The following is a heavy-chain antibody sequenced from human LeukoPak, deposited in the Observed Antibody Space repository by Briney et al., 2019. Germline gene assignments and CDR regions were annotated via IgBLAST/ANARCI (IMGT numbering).Heavy chain of an antibody. V-gene: IGHV4-59*01. Sequence: SETLSLTCTVSGGSISSYYWSWIRQPPGKGLEWIGYIYYSGSTNYNPSLKSRVTISVDTSKNQFSLKLSSVTAADTAVYYCARDRWVTMVRGLSDYYYYMDVWGKGTTVTVSS. CDR2: IYYSGST. J-gene: IGHJ6*03. D-gene: IGHD3-10*01. CDR1: GGSISSYY. CDR3: ARDRWVTMVRGLSDYYYYMDV.